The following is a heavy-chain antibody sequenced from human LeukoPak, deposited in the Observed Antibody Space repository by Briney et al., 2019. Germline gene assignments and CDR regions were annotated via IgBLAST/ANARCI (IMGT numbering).Heavy chain of an antibody. V-gene: IGHV3-20*04. CDR1: GFTFDDYG. Sequence: GGSLRLSCAASGFTFDDYGMSWVRQAPGKGLEWVSGINWNGGSTGYADSVKGRFTISRDNAKNSLYLQMNSLRAEDTASYYCARGGYYYDSSGYGYWGQGTLVTVSS. CDR2: INWNGGST. J-gene: IGHJ4*02. D-gene: IGHD3-22*01. CDR3: ARGGYYYDSSGYGY.